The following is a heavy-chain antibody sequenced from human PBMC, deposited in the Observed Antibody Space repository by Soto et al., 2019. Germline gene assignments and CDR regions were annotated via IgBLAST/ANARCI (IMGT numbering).Heavy chain of an antibody. CDR1: GCSISSSSYY. V-gene: IGHV4-39*01. CDR3: ARHAIFGPSMDV. D-gene: IGHD3-3*01. CDR2: IYYSGST. Sequence: PSETLSLACPVSGCSISSSSYYWGWIRQPPGKGLEWIGSIYYSGSTYYNPSLKSRVTISVDTSKNQFSLKLSSVTAADTAVYYCARHAIFGPSMDVWGQGTTVTVSS. J-gene: IGHJ6*02.